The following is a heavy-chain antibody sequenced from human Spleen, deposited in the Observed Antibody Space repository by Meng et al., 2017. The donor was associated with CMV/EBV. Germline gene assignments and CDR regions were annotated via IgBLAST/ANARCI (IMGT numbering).Heavy chain of an antibody. V-gene: IGHV3-21*04. D-gene: IGHD2-2*01. CDR1: GFDFYTYS. CDR3: ARGGIAPAAIWPIVDY. Sequence: GESLKISCATSGFDFYTYSMDWVRQAPGRGLEWVASISRSGNYVYYRDSVKGRFTISRDNSKNTLYLQMNSLRVEDTAVYFCARGGIAPAAIWPIVDYWGQGTLVTVSS. J-gene: IGHJ4*02. CDR2: ISRSGNYV.